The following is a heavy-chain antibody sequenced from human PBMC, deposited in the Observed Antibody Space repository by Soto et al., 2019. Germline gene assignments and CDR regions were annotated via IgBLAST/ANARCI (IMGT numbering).Heavy chain of an antibody. D-gene: IGHD6-13*01. Sequence: QVQLQESGPGLVKPSGTLSLTCAVSGGSISTSNWWSWVRHPPGKGLGWVGEVYRTGSNNYNPALESRLTISVDKSKNQCSLKLTSVTAADSAVYYCARARATIAVADIFDCFGQGTLFTVSS. CDR2: VYRTGSN. V-gene: IGHV4-4*02. CDR1: GGSISTSNW. CDR3: ARARATIAVADIFDC. J-gene: IGHJ4*02.